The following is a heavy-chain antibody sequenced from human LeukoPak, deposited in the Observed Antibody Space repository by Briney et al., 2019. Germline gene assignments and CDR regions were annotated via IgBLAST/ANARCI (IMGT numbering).Heavy chain of an antibody. Sequence: GGSLTLSCAASGLAYSDYYMIWIRQAPGKGLEWLGYISGSGSFTNYADSVKCRFNISRDNAKESVYLQMNSLRAEDTALYYCARDLSWRTGSLDYWGQGTMVTVSS. CDR3: ARDLSWRTGSLDY. CDR1: GLAYSDYY. V-gene: IGHV3-11*05. D-gene: IGHD3/OR15-3a*01. J-gene: IGHJ4*02. CDR2: ISGSGSFT.